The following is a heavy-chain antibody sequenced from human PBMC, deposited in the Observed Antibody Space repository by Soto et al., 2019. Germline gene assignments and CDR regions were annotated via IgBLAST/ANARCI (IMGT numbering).Heavy chain of an antibody. CDR1: GGSPSSGSYY. V-gene: IGHV4-61*01. CDR2: IYYTGNT. CDR3: VRGGSGYPFDY. D-gene: IGHD3-22*01. J-gene: IGHJ4*02. Sequence: QVQLQESGPGLVKPSETLSLTCSVSGGSPSSGSYYWSWIRQPPGKGLEWLGYIYYTGNTNYNPSLKSRATISIGSSKNQFSLKVNSVTTADTALYYCVRGGSGYPFDYWGQGPLVTVSS.